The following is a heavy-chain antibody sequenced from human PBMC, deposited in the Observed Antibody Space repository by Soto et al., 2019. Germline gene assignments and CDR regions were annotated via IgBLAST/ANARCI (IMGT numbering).Heavy chain of an antibody. CDR2: ISAYNGNT. Sequence: ASVKVSCKASGYTFTSYGISWVRQAPGQGLEWMGWISAYNGNTNYAQKLQGRVTMTTDTSTSTAYMELRSLRSDDTAVYYCASGRFFGSGSYYSDFDFWGQGTLVTV. J-gene: IGHJ4*02. V-gene: IGHV1-18*01. CDR3: ASGRFFGSGSYYSDFDF. D-gene: IGHD3-10*01. CDR1: GYTFTSYG.